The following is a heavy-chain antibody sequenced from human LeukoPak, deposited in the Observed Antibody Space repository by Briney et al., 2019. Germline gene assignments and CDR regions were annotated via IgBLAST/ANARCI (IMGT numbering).Heavy chain of an antibody. D-gene: IGHD3-3*01. Sequence: PSETLSLTCAVYGGSFSGYYWSWIRRPPGKGLEWIGEINHSGSTNYNPSLKSRVTISVDTSKNQFSLKLSSVTAADTAVYYCARALTYYDFWSSRFDPWGQGTLVTVSS. V-gene: IGHV4-34*01. CDR3: ARALTYYDFWSSRFDP. CDR2: INHSGST. J-gene: IGHJ5*02. CDR1: GGSFSGYY.